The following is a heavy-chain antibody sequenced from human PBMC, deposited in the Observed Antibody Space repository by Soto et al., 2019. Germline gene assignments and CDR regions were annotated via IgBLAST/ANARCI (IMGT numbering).Heavy chain of an antibody. Sequence: SETLSLTCTVSGGSIADSRYYWGWIRQPPGKGLEWIGSIFYAGTTEYNSSLKSRVTILVDTSKNQFSLKLSSVTAADTAAYYCVRHMHNSGKFVWLDTWGQGTLVTVSS. J-gene: IGHJ5*02. V-gene: IGHV4-39*01. CDR2: IFYAGTT. D-gene: IGHD1-1*01. CDR3: VRHMHNSGKFVWLDT. CDR1: GGSIADSRYY.